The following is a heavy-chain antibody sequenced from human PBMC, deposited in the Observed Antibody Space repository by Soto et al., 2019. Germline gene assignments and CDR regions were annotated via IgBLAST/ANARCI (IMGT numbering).Heavy chain of an antibody. CDR3: ARDRSVWFGEVWFDP. V-gene: IGHV1-18*01. J-gene: IGHJ5*02. CDR2: ISAYNGNT. Sequence: ASVKVSCKASGYTFTSYGISWVRQAPGQGLEWMGWISAYNGNTNYAQKLQGRVTMTTDTSTSTAYMELRSLRSDDTAVYYCARDRSVWFGEVWFDPWGQGTLVTVSS. D-gene: IGHD3-10*01. CDR1: GYTFTSYG.